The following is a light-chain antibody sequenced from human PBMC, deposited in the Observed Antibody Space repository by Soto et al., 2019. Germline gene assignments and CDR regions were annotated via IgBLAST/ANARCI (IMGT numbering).Light chain of an antibody. CDR2: GAS. V-gene: IGKV3-15*01. CDR3: QQYNNWPPWT. CDR1: QSVSSN. Sequence: EIVLTQSPGTLSLSPGERATLSSRASQSVSSNLAWYQQRPGQAPRLLIYGASIRATGVPVRFTGGGSGTDFTLTISSLQSEDFAVYFCQQYNNWPPWTFGQGTKVDIK. J-gene: IGKJ1*01.